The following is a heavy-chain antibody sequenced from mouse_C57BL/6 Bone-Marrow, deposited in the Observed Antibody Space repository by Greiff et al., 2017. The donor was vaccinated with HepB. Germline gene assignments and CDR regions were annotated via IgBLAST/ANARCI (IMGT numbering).Heavy chain of an antibody. Sequence: EVQLVESGGDLVKPGGSLKLSCAASGFTFSSYGMSWVRQTPDKRLEWVATISSGGSYTYYPDSVKGRFTISRDNAKNTLYLQMSSLKSEDTAMYYCARQGYYGEGYAMDYWGQGTSVTVSS. V-gene: IGHV5-6*01. CDR3: ARQGYYGEGYAMDY. J-gene: IGHJ4*01. CDR2: ISSGGSYT. D-gene: IGHD1-1*01. CDR1: GFTFSSYG.